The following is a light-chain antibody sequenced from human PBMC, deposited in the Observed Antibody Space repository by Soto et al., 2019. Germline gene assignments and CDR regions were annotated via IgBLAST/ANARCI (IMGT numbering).Light chain of an antibody. CDR1: SSDVGAYDY. V-gene: IGLV2-14*03. Sequence: QSALPQRASVSGSPGQSITISCTGTSSDVGAYDYVSWYQQHPDKAPKLMIYEVSNRPPGVSNRFSGSKSGNTATLTISGLQAEDEGDYYCSSYTSSSARVFRTGTKFTVL. J-gene: IGLJ1*01. CDR3: SSYTSSSARV. CDR2: EVS.